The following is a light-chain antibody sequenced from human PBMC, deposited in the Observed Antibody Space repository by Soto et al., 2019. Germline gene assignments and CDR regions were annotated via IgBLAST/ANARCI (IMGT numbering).Light chain of an antibody. CDR1: SSDVGAYDY. J-gene: IGLJ1*01. V-gene: IGLV2-14*03. CDR2: EVS. Sequence: QSALTQPASVSGSPGQSISISCNGTSSDVGAYDYVSWYQQHPDKDPKLMIYEVSHRPSGVANRFYGSKSVNTATLTISGRQAEDEADYYCSSYTSSSTRVFGPGTKLTVL. CDR3: SSYTSSSTRV.